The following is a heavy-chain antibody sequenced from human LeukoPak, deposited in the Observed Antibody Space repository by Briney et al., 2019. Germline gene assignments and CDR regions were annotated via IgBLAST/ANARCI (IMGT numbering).Heavy chain of an antibody. Sequence: SETLSLTCTVSAGSISSYYWSWLRQPPGKGLEWIGSIYTSGRNNYNPSLKSRVTMSVDTSKNQFSLKLSSVTAGDTGVYFCSRDSWVGATFDYWGQGTLVSVSS. CDR2: IYTSGRN. D-gene: IGHD1-26*01. CDR3: SRDSWVGATFDY. V-gene: IGHV4-4*07. CDR1: AGSISSYY. J-gene: IGHJ4*02.